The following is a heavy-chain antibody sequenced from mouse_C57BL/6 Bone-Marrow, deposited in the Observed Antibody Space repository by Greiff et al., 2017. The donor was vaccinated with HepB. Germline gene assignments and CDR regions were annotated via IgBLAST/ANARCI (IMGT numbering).Heavy chain of an antibody. CDR2: ISYDGSN. J-gene: IGHJ2*01. Sequence: VQLKESGPGLVKPSQSLSLTCSVTGYSITSGYYWNWIRQFPGNKLEWMGYISYDGSNNYNPSLKNRISITRDTSKNQFFLKLNSVTTEDTATYYCARDWDDYWGQGTTLTVSS. CDR1: GYSITSGYY. V-gene: IGHV3-6*01. D-gene: IGHD4-1*01. CDR3: ARDWDDY.